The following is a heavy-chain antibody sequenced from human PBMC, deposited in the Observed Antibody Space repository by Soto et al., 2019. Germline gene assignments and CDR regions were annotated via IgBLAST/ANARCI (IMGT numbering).Heavy chain of an antibody. Sequence: GGSLRLSCAASGGNFSSYAMSWVRQGPGKGMEWVSAISGSGGSTYYADSVKGRFTISRDNSKNTLYLQMNSLRAEDTAIYYCAIPAIVVVVAATNFDYWGQGTLVTVSS. CDR1: GGNFSSYA. CDR2: ISGSGGST. CDR3: AIPAIVVVVAATNFDY. V-gene: IGHV3-23*01. D-gene: IGHD2-15*01. J-gene: IGHJ4*02.